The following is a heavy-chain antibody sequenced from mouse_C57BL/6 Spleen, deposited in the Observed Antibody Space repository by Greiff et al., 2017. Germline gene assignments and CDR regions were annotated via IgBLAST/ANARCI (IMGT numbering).Heavy chain of an antibody. CDR1: GFNIKDYY. CDR2: IDPEDGDT. Sequence: VQLQQSGAELVRPGASVKLSCTASGFNIKDYYMHWVKQRPEQGLEWIGRIDPEDGDTEYAPKFQGKATMTADTSSNTAYLQLSSLTSEDTAVYDGSSGILRYYFDYWGQGTTLTVSS. CDR3: SSGILRYYFDY. V-gene: IGHV14-1*01. J-gene: IGHJ2*01. D-gene: IGHD1-1*01.